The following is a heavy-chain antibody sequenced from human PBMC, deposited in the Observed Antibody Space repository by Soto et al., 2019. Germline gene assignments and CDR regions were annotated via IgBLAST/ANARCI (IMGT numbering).Heavy chain of an antibody. CDR1: GFTVSSNY. V-gene: IGHV3-53*01. J-gene: IGHJ6*02. CDR2: IYSGGST. CDR3: ARDDRMTAHFYGMDV. Sequence: GGSLRLSCAASGFTVSSNYMSWVRQAPGKGLEWVSVIYSGGSTYYADSVKGRFTISRDNSKNTLYLQMNSLRAEDTAVYYCARDDRMTAHFYGMDVWGQGTTVTVSS.